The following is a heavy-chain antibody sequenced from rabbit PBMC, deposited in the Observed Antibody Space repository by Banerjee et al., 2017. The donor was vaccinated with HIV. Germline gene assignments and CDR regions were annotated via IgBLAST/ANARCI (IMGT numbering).Heavy chain of an antibody. D-gene: IGHD1-1*01. Sequence: QSLEESGGDLVKPGASLTLTCTASGFSFSSGYYMCWARPAPGKGLEWIGCIDTGNSVITYYVSWAKGRFTISKASSTTVTLQVTSLTAADTSTYFCARAQLGDASGWSRYFGLWGPGTLVTVS. V-gene: IGHV1S40*01. CDR1: GFSFSSGYY. J-gene: IGHJ4*01. CDR2: IDTGNSVIT. CDR3: ARAQLGDASGWSRYFGL.